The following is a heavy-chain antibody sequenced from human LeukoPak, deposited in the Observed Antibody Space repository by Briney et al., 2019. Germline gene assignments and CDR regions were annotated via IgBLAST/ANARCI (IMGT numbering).Heavy chain of an antibody. CDR1: GYTFTGYY. CDR2: INANSGDT. V-gene: IGHV1-2*02. Sequence: ASVKVSCKASGYTFTGYYMHWVRQAPGQGLEWMGWINANSGDTNYAQRFQGRVTLTRDTSISTAYMELERLRSDDTAVYYCAREIVVMVTAAQPYNMDVWGQGTTVTVSS. CDR3: AREIVVMVTAAQPYNMDV. J-gene: IGHJ6*02. D-gene: IGHD2-15*01.